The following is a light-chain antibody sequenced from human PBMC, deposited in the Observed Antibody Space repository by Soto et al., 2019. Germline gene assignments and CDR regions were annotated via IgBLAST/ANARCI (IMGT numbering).Light chain of an antibody. CDR2: GAS. Sequence: DIVMTQSPATLSVSPGERAALSCRASQSVSANFAWYQQKPGQAPRLLIYGASTRATDIPARFRGSGSGTEFTLTINSLQSEDFAVYFCQQRMSWPLTFGGGTKVESK. CDR3: QQRMSWPLT. V-gene: IGKV3-15*01. CDR1: QSVSAN. J-gene: IGKJ4*01.